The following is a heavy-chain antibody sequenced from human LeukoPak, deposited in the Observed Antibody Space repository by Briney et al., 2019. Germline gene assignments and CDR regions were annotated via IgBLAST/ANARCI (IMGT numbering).Heavy chain of an antibody. V-gene: IGHV3-33*06. CDR1: GFTFSSYG. CDR3: AKTGSSSWYNWFDP. J-gene: IGHJ5*02. D-gene: IGHD6-13*01. Sequence: GGSLRLSCAASGFTFSSYGMHWVRQAPGRGLEWVAVIWYDGSNKYYADSVKGRFTISRDNSKNTLYLQMNSLRAEDAAVYYCAKTGSSSWYNWFDPWGQGTLVTVSS. CDR2: IWYDGSNK.